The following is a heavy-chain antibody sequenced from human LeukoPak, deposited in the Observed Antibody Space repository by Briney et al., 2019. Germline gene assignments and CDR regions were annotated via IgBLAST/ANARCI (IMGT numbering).Heavy chain of an antibody. CDR3: ARGGIKDSSSSGGNFDY. J-gene: IGHJ4*02. CDR1: GGSISIYY. D-gene: IGHD6-6*01. V-gene: IGHV4-59*01. Sequence: SETLSLTCTVSGGSISIYYWSWIRQPPGKGLEWIGYIYYSGSTTYNPSLKSRVTISLDTSKNQFSLKLSSVTAADTAIYYCARGGIKDSSSSGGNFDYWGQGTLVTVSS. CDR2: IYYSGST.